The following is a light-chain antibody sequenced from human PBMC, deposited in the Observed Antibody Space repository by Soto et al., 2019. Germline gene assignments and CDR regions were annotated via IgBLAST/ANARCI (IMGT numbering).Light chain of an antibody. V-gene: IGKV3-15*01. J-gene: IGKJ5*01. CDR3: QQYNNWIT. CDR1: QSVSSN. Sequence: EIVLAKSHGPRSLSAGERSTLSCRASQSVSSNLAWYQQKPGQAPRLLIYGASTRATGIPARFSGSGSGTEFTLTISSLQSEDFAVYYCQQYNNWITFGQGTRLEIK. CDR2: GAS.